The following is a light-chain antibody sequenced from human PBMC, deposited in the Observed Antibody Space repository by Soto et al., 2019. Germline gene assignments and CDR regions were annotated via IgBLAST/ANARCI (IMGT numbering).Light chain of an antibody. Sequence: DIVLTHSPATLSLSPGDRATLSCSAIQSVSTYLAWYQQKPGQAPRLLMYGASTRATGIPARFSGSGSVTDFTLTISSLEPEDFAVYYCQQRSNWPRTFGQGTKVEIK. CDR2: GAS. CDR3: QQRSNWPRT. CDR1: QSVSTY. V-gene: IGKV3-11*01. J-gene: IGKJ1*01.